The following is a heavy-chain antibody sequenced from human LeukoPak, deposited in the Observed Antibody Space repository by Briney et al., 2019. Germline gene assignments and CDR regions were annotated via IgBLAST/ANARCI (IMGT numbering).Heavy chain of an antibody. D-gene: IGHD3-16*01. J-gene: IGHJ4*02. V-gene: IGHV1-2*02. CDR2: MNPKSGGT. CDR3: AREGVGATYRTFDY. Sequence: SVKVFCKASGYTFTGYYMHWVRQTPGQGLEWMGWMNPKSGGTNYAQKFQGRVTMTRETSISTAYMELSRLRSDDTAVYSCAREGVGATYRTFDYWGQGTLGTVSS. CDR1: GYTFTGYY.